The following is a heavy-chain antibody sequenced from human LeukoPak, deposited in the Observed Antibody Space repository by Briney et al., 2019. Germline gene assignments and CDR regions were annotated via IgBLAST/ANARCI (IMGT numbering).Heavy chain of an antibody. Sequence: SQTLSLTCAISGDSVSSNSAAWNWIRQSPSRGLGWLGRTYYRSKWYNDYAVSVKSRITINPDTAKNQLSLQLNSVTPEDTAVYYCARVSLFDSSGYDYSYGMDVWGQGTTVTVSS. CDR1: GDSVSSNSAA. CDR3: ARVSLFDSSGYDYSYGMDV. D-gene: IGHD3-22*01. V-gene: IGHV6-1*01. CDR2: TYYRSKWYN. J-gene: IGHJ6*02.